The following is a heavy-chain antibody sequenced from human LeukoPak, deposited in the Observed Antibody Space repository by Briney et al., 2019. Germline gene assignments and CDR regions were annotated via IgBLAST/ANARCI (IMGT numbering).Heavy chain of an antibody. J-gene: IGHJ4*02. Sequence: GGSLRLSCAASGFTFSSYSMNWVRQAPGKGLEWVSSISSSSSYIYYADSVKGRFTISRDNAKNSLYLQMNSLRAEDTAVYYCAIVWDDSSGFDYWGQGTLVTVSS. V-gene: IGHV3-21*01. D-gene: IGHD3-22*01. CDR1: GFTFSSYS. CDR3: AIVWDDSSGFDY. CDR2: ISSSSSYI.